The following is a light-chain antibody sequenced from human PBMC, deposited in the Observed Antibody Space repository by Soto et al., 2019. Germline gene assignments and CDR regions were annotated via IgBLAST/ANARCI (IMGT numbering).Light chain of an antibody. CDR3: SSYAGINNGV. J-gene: IGLJ1*01. CDR1: SSDIGGYNY. V-gene: IGLV2-8*01. CDR2: EVS. Sequence: QSALTQPPSASGSPGQSVTISCTGTSSDIGGYNYVSWYQQHPGKAPKLMIYEVSKRPSGVPDRFSGSKSGNTASLTVSGLQAEDEADYYCSSYAGINNGVFGTGTKLTVL.